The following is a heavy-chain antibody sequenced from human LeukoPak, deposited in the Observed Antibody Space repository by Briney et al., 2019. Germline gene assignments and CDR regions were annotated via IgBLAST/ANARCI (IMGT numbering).Heavy chain of an antibody. CDR2: IYYSGST. Sequence: PSETLSLTCTVSGGSISSSSYYWGWIRQPPGKGLEWIGSIYYSGSTYYNPSLKSRVTISVDTSKHQFSLQLSSVTAADTAVYYCAIPRGYSYGYGEDYWGQGTLVTVSS. V-gene: IGHV4-39*01. J-gene: IGHJ4*02. CDR3: AIPRGYSYGYGEDY. D-gene: IGHD5-18*01. CDR1: GGSISSSSYY.